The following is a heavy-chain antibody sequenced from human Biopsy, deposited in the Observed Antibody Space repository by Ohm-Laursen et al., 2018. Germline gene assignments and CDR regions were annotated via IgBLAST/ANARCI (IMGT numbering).Heavy chain of an antibody. Sequence: SQTLSLTCTVSGVSINGGRYYWNWIRHHPGKGLEWIGNIFYSANTYYNPSLKSRVTISVDTSKNQFSLKLSSVAAADTAVYYCARDWNSGWRLPGMVNYYYNGMDVWGQGTTVTVSS. CDR1: GVSINGGRYY. CDR3: ARDWNSGWRLPGMVNYYYNGMDV. J-gene: IGHJ6*02. CDR2: IFYSANT. D-gene: IGHD5-18*01. V-gene: IGHV4-31*03.